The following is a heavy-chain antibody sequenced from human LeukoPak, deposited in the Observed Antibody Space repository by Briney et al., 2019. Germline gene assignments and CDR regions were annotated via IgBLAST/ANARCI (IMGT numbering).Heavy chain of an antibody. CDR2: ISGSGGST. D-gene: IGHD6-6*01. Sequence: GGSLRLSCAASGFTFDDYGMSWVRQAPGKGLEWVSAISGSGGSTYYADSVKGRFTISRDNSKNTLYLQMNSLRAEDTAVYYCAKDPIAARLRLGWFDPWGQGTLVTVSS. CDR3: AKDPIAARLRLGWFDP. CDR1: GFTFDDYG. J-gene: IGHJ5*02. V-gene: IGHV3-23*01.